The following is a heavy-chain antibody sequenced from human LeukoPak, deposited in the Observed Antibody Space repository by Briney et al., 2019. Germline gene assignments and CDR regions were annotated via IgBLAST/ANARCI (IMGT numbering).Heavy chain of an antibody. V-gene: IGHV3-23*01. CDR2: ISGSGGST. CDR3: AKAVAGSGSYYRRQEAEYFQH. D-gene: IGHD3-10*01. CDR1: GFTFSSYA. J-gene: IGHJ1*01. Sequence: PGGSLRLSCAASGFTFSSYAMSWVRQAPGKGLEWVSAISGSGGSTYYADSVKGRFTISRDNSKNTLYLQMNSLRAEDTAVYYCAKAVAGSGSYYRRQEAEYFQHWGQGTLVTVSS.